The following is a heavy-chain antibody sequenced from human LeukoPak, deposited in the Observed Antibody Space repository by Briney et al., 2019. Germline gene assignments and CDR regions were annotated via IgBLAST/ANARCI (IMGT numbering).Heavy chain of an antibody. Sequence: PGGSLRLSCAASGFSFSDYYMTWIRQAPGKGLEWVAVISYDGSNKYYADSVKGRFTISRDNSKNTLYLQMNSLRAEDTAVYYCAREGTRWWELPGYFQHWGQGTLVTVSS. V-gene: IGHV3-30*03. CDR1: GFSFSDYY. J-gene: IGHJ1*01. CDR2: ISYDGSNK. CDR3: AREGTRWWELPGYFQH. D-gene: IGHD1-26*01.